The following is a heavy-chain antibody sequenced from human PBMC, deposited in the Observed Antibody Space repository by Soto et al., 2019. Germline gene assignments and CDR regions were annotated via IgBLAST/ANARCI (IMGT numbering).Heavy chain of an antibody. CDR1: GYSFMNYA. J-gene: IGHJ6*02. V-gene: IGHV1-2*04. CDR3: ARQLVPNYYYGMDV. D-gene: IGHD6-13*01. Sequence: ASVKVSCKASGYSFMNYAMHWVRQAPGQGLEWMGWINTNSGGTNYAQKFQGWVTMTRDTSISTAYMELSRLRSDDTAVYYCARQLVPNYYYGMDVWGQGTTVTVSS. CDR2: INTNSGGT.